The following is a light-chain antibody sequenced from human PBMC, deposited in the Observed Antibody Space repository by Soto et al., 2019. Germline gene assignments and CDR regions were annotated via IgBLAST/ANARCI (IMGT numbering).Light chain of an antibody. CDR2: AAS. CDR1: QNIDAW. J-gene: IGKJ5*01. CDR3: QQLNSYPIT. V-gene: IGKV1-5*01. Sequence: DIHMTQSPSSLSVSVGDRFTINCLTSQNIDAWRAWYQQKAGKAPKLLIYAASTLQSGVPSRFSGSGSGTDFTITISSLQSEDFATYYCQQLNSYPITFGQGTRLEI.